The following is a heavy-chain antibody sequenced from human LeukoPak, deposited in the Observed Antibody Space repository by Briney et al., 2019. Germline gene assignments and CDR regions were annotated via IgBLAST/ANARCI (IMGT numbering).Heavy chain of an antibody. D-gene: IGHD3-10*02. CDR2: ISSSGSTV. CDR1: GFTFSSYE. CDR3: AELGITMIGGV. V-gene: IGHV3-48*03. J-gene: IGHJ6*04. Sequence: GGSLRLSCAASGFTFSSYEMNWVRQAPGKGLEWVSYISSSGSTVYYADSVKGRFTISRDNAKHSLYLQMNSLRAEDTAVYYCAELGITMIGGVWGKGTTVTISS.